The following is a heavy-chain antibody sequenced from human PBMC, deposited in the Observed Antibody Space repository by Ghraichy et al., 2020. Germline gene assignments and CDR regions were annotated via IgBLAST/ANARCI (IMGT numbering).Heavy chain of an antibody. CDR3: AKALDASSWYLFDP. CDR1: GFTFSSYA. D-gene: IGHD6-13*01. V-gene: IGHV3-23*01. Sequence: GGSLRLSCAASGFTFSSYAMSWVRQAPGKGREWVSGISDSGGRTSYADALKGRFTISRDNTKSTLYLQMNSLRGEDTAVYYCAKALDASSWYLFDPWGQGTLVTVSS. CDR2: ISDSGGRT. J-gene: IGHJ5*02.